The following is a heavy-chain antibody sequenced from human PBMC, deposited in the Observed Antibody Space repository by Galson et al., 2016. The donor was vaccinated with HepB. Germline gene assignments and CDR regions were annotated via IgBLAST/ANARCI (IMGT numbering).Heavy chain of an antibody. CDR1: NDSISSHY. D-gene: IGHD5-24*01. V-gene: IGHV4-59*11. CDR3: ARVDRDGAFDY. CDR2: IYYSGST. Sequence: SETLSLTCTVSNDSISSHYWSWIRQPPGKGLEWIGYIYYSGSTTYNPSLKSRVTISVDTSKNQFTLKLSSVTAADTAVYYCARVDRDGAFDYWGRGTLVTVSS. J-gene: IGHJ4*01.